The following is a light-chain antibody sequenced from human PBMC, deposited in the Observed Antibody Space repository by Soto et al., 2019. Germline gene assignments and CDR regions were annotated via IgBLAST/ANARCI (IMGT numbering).Light chain of an antibody. CDR2: DVT. CDR1: SSDVGGYNY. Sequence: QSALTQPASVSGSPGQWITISCTGTSSDVGGYNYVSWYQQHPGKAPTLMIYDVTNRPSGVSYRFYGSKSGNTASLTISGLQDEDEDDYCCSSYTTTSAVAFGGGTKVTVL. J-gene: IGLJ2*01. V-gene: IGLV2-14*03. CDR3: SSYTTTSAVA.